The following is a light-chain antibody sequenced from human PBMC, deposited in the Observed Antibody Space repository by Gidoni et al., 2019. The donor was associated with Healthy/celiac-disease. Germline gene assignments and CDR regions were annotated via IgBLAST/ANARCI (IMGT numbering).Light chain of an antibody. J-gene: IGKJ3*01. CDR2: GAS. Sequence: ETVLTQSPGTLSLSPGERATLSCRASQSVSSSYLAWYQQKPGQAPRRLIYGASSRATGIPDRFSGSGSGTDFTLTISRLEPEDFAVYYCQQYGSSPLTFGPGTKVDIK. V-gene: IGKV3-20*01. CDR3: QQYGSSPLT. CDR1: QSVSSSY.